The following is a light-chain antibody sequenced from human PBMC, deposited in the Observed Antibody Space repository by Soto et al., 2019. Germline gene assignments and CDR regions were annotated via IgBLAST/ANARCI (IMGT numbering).Light chain of an antibody. CDR2: EVS. V-gene: IGLV2-8*01. CDR1: SSDVGGYNY. Sequence: ALTQPPSASGSPGQSVTISCTGTSSDVGGYNYVSWYRQHPGKAPKLMIYEVSKRPSGVPDRFSGSKSGNTASLTVSGLQAEDEANYYCSSYAGSNNYVVFGGGTKLTVL. J-gene: IGLJ2*01. CDR3: SSYAGSNNYVV.